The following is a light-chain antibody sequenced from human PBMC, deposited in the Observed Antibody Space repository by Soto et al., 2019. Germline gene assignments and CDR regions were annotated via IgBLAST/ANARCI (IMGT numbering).Light chain of an antibody. Sequence: EIVLTQSPATLSLCPGERATLSCRASQGVSNYLAWYQQKPGQAPRLLIYDASNRATGIPARFSGSGSGTDFTLTISSLEPEDFAVYYCQQRTTWPPTFGEGTKVEI. CDR1: QGVSNY. V-gene: IGKV3-11*01. J-gene: IGKJ4*01. CDR3: QQRTTWPPT. CDR2: DAS.